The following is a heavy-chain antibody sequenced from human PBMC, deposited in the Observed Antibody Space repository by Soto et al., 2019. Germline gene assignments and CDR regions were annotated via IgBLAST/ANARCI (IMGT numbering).Heavy chain of an antibody. Sequence: GESLKISCKGAGYRLDGAWIGWVRQMPGKGREWMGIIKPGGSDLRYSPSFRGQVTISADAAVNTAFLQWNSLTASDTAMFYCARQISYICGFWGRGTRVTVSS. CDR2: IKPGGSDL. V-gene: IGHV5-51*01. J-gene: IGHJ1*01. CDR1: GYRLDGAW. D-gene: IGHD3-3*02. CDR3: ARQISYICGF.